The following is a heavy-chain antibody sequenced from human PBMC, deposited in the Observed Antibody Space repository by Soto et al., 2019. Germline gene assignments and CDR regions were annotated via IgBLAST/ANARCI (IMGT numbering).Heavy chain of an antibody. CDR3: ARDWDFMVVVPAAGTYYYYGMDV. CDR2: IYTSGST. CDR1: GGSISSYY. J-gene: IGHJ6*02. V-gene: IGHV4-4*07. D-gene: IGHD6-13*01. Sequence: SETLSLTXTVSGGSISSYYWSWIRQPAGKGLEWIGRIYTSGSTNYNPSLKSRVTMSVDTSKNQFSLKLSSVTAADTAVYYCARDWDFMVVVPAAGTYYYYGMDVWGQGTTVTVSS.